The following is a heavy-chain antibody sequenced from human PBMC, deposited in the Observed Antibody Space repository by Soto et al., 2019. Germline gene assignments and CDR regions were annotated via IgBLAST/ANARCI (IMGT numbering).Heavy chain of an antibody. CDR3: AKDHPLTGTTVGQGPPAAFDP. D-gene: IGHD1-7*01. CDR1: GFTFSSYG. CDR2: ISYDGSNK. V-gene: IGHV3-30*18. Sequence: GGSLRLSCAASGFTFSSYGMHWVRQAPGKGLEWVAVISYDGSNKYYADSVKGRFTISRDNSKNTLYLQMNSLRAEDTAVYYCAKDHPLTGTTVGQGPPAAFDPWGQGTLVTVSS. J-gene: IGHJ5*02.